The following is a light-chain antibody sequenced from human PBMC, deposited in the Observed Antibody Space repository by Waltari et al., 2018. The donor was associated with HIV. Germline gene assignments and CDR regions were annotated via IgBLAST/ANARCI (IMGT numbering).Light chain of an antibody. CDR3: AAWDASLSGVL. CDR2: TNN. J-gene: IGLJ2*01. Sequence: QSVMTQPPSASGTPGQSVTISCSGSSSKIGNNPAKWYQQLPGTAPKLLIYTNNQRPSGVPDRFSGSRSVTSPSLAISWLQSEDEAEYYCAAWDASLSGVLFGRGPKLTVL. CDR1: SSKIGNNP. V-gene: IGLV1-44*01.